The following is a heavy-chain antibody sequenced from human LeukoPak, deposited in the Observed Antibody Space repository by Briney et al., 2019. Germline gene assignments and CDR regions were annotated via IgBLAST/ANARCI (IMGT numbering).Heavy chain of an antibody. CDR2: ISGSGGST. CDR3: AKYQLWIVVGSFDY. V-gene: IGHV3-23*01. CDR1: GFTFSSYA. Sequence: GGSLRLSCAASGFTFSSYAMSWVRQAPGKGLEWVSGISGSGGSTYYADSVKGRFTISRDNSKNTLYLQMTSLRSEDTAVYYCAKYQLWIVVGSFDYWGQGTLVTVSS. D-gene: IGHD3-22*01. J-gene: IGHJ4*02.